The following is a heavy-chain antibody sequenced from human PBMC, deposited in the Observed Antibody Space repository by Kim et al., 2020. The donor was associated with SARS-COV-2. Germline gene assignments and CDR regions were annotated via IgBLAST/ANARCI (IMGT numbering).Heavy chain of an antibody. Sequence: SETLSLTCTVSGGSISSSSYYWGWIRQPPGKGLEWIGSIYYSGSTYYNPSLKSRVTISVDTSKNQFSLKLSSVTAADTAVYYCARRWNSNHSKNRNSHFDYWGQGTLVTVSS. J-gene: IGHJ4*02. D-gene: IGHD4-4*01. V-gene: IGHV4-39*01. CDR3: ARRWNSNHSKNRNSHFDY. CDR1: GGSISSSSYY. CDR2: IYYSGST.